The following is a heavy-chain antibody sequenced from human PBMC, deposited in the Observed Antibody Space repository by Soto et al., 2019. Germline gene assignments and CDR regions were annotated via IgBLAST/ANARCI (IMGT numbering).Heavy chain of an antibody. CDR2: IGTDGNT. J-gene: IGHJ4*01. D-gene: IGHD2-2*01. CDR3: VRKYPGTRPFDY. CDR1: GFTFNSYA. Sequence: VGSLRLSCAASGFTFNSYAMNWVRQAPGKGLAWVSAIGTDGNTYYANSVKGRFTISRDNSRTTLYLQMNSLRVEDTALYYCVRKYPGTRPFDYWGQGTLVTVS. V-gene: IGHV3-23*01.